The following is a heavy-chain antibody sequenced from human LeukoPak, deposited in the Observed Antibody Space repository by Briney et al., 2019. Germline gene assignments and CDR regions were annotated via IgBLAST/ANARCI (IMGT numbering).Heavy chain of an antibody. D-gene: IGHD2-15*01. CDR1: GFTFSSYS. CDR3: ARGYCSGGSCRPYYFDY. J-gene: IGHJ4*02. Sequence: GGSLRLSCAASGFTFSSYSMSWVRQAPGKGLEWVSYISSSSSTIYYADSVKGRFTISRDNAKNSLYLQMNSLRAEDTALYYCARGYCSGGSCRPYYFDYWGRGTLVTVSS. V-gene: IGHV3-48*01. CDR2: ISSSSSTI.